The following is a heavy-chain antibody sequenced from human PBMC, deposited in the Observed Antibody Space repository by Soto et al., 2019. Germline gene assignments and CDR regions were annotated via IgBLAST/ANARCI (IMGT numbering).Heavy chain of an antibody. D-gene: IGHD3-22*01. V-gene: IGHV3-21*06. CDR3: ARGTADYYDSSGYFEY. CDR2: ISSSRSYI. J-gene: IGHJ4*02. Sequence: PGGSLRLSCAASGFTFSSYSMNWVRQPPRKGLEWVSCISSSRSYIYYADSVKGRFSISRDNAKNSLYLQVNSLRAEDTAVYYCARGTADYYDSSGYFEYWGQGTQVTVSS. CDR1: GFTFSSYS.